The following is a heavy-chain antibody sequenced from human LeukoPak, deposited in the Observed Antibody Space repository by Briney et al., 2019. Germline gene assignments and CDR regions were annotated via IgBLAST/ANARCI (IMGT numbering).Heavy chain of an antibody. CDR1: GFTFSSYS. D-gene: IGHD4-11*01. Sequence: GGSLILSCAASGFTFSSYSMNWVRQAPGKGLDRVSLISGDGDTTYYADSVKGRFTISRDNSKSSLYLQMNSLTTEDTSLCYWAKADHSKKGDAFHVWGQGTMVTVSS. CDR2: ISGDGDTT. V-gene: IGHV3-43*02. CDR3: AKADHSKKGDAFHV. J-gene: IGHJ3*01.